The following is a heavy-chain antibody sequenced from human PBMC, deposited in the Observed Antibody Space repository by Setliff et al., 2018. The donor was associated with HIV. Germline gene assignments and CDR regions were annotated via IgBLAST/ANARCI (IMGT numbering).Heavy chain of an antibody. V-gene: IGHV4-61*02. CDR3: VGDGISIKWHRL. Sequence: TLSLTCTVSGGSNSGAYLWAWIRQPAGKGLEWIGRIFRAGNATYNPSLKSRAILSVDTSQNQFSLQLKHVTAADTAIYYCVGDGISIKWHRLWGPGTLVTVSS. CDR2: IFRAGNA. J-gene: IGHJ4*02. D-gene: IGHD3-3*02. CDR1: GGSNSGAYL.